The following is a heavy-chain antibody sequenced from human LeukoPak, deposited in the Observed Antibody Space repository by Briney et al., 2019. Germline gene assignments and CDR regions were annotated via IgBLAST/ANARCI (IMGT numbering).Heavy chain of an antibody. CDR3: ARRVAYGDYLST. V-gene: IGHV1-8*02. D-gene: IGHD4-17*01. Sequence: ASVQVSCKASGYTFTSYGINWVRQATGQGLEWMGWMNSNSGNTGYAQKFQGRVTMTRNTSISTAYMELSSLRSEDTAVYYCARRVAYGDYLSTWGQGTLVTVSS. CDR1: GYTFTSYG. CDR2: MNSNSGNT. J-gene: IGHJ5*02.